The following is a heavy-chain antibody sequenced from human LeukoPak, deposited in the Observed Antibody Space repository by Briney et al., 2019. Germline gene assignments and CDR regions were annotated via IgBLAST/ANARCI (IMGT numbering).Heavy chain of an antibody. CDR3: ARRGVYCSGGSCYPYYFDY. V-gene: IGHV4-38-2*02. CDR2: IYHSGST. J-gene: IGHJ4*02. CDR1: GYSISSGYY. Sequence: SETLSLTCTVSGYSISSGYYWGWIRQPPGKGLEWIGSIYHSGSTYYNPSLKSRVTISLDTSKNQFSLKLSSVTAADTAVYYCARRGVYCSGGSCYPYYFDYWGQGTLVTVSS. D-gene: IGHD2-15*01.